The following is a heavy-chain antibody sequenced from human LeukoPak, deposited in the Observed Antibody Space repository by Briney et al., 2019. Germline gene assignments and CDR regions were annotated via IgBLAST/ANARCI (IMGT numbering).Heavy chain of an antibody. J-gene: IGHJ3*02. CDR2: IYYSGST. D-gene: IGHD6-19*01. CDR3: ARDASGYSSGWTPIDI. V-gene: IGHV4-39*07. CDR1: GGSISSSSYY. Sequence: SETLSLTCTVSGGSISSSSYYWGWIRQPPGKGLEWIGSIYYSGSTYYNPSLKSRVTISVDTSKNQFSLKLSSVTAAGTAVYYCARDASGYSSGWTPIDIWGQGTMVTVSS.